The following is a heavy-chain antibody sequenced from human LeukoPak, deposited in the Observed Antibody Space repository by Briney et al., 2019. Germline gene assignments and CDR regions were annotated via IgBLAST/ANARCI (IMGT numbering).Heavy chain of an antibody. Sequence: SETLSLTCAVYGGSFSGYYWSWIRQPPGKGLEWIGEINHSGSTNYNPSLKSRVTISVDTSKNQFSLKLNSVTTADTAVYYCAASLWFGIYPDYWGQGSLVTVSS. CDR3: AASLWFGIYPDY. D-gene: IGHD3-10*01. V-gene: IGHV4-34*01. J-gene: IGHJ4*02. CDR2: INHSGST. CDR1: GGSFSGYY.